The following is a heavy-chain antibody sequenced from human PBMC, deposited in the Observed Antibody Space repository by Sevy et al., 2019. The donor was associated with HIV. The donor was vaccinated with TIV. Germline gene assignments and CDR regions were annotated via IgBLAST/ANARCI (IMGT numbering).Heavy chain of an antibody. Sequence: GGSLRLSCAASGFSFSNYWMSWVRQAPGKGLEWVSSIGISSSYIYYADSVKGRFTISRDNAKNSLYLQMNSLRAEDMAVYYCARANLDSSGSYDAFDIWGQGTMVTVSS. V-gene: IGHV3-21*01. J-gene: IGHJ3*02. D-gene: IGHD3-22*01. CDR3: ARANLDSSGSYDAFDI. CDR1: GFSFSNYW. CDR2: IGISSSYI.